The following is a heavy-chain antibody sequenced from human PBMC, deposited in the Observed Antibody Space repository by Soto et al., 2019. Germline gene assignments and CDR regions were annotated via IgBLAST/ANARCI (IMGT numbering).Heavy chain of an antibody. CDR3: ARVDQPLLGYYFDY. J-gene: IGHJ4*02. Sequence: QVQLVQSGAEVKKPGSSVKVSCKASGGTFSSYAISWVRQXPGQGXXWMGGIIPIFGTANYAQKFQGRVKITADKSTSTAYMELSSLRSEDTAVYYCARVDQPLLGYYFDYWGQGTLVTVSS. CDR1: GGTFSSYA. V-gene: IGHV1-69*06. D-gene: IGHD2-21*02. CDR2: IIPIFGTA.